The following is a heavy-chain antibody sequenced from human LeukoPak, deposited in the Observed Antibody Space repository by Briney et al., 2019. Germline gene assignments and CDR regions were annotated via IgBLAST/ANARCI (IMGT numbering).Heavy chain of an antibody. J-gene: IGHJ3*01. D-gene: IGHD3-16*01. CDR2: IYYTGTT. Sequence: SETLSLTCTVSGGSISGTYYWSWIRPPPGKGLEWIGYIYYTGTTDSNPSLKSRVTISLDTSKNQFSLNLSPVTAADTAVYYCARRWVYDKRAFDAWGQGTMVTVSS. CDR3: ARRWVYDKRAFDA. CDR1: GGSISGTYY. V-gene: IGHV4-59*08.